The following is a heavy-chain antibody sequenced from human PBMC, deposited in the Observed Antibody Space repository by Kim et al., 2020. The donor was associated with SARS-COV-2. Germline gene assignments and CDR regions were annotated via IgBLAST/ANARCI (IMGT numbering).Heavy chain of an antibody. V-gene: IGHV4-39*01. CDR3: ARQRPRSSWYSYYYGM. J-gene: IGHJ6*01. CDR2: IYYSGST. D-gene: IGHD6-13*01. CDR1: GGSISSSSYY. Sequence: SETLSLTCTASGGSISSSSYYWGWIRQPPGKGLEWIGSIYYSGSTYYNPSLKSRVTISVDTSKNQFSLKLSSVTAADTAVYYCARQRPRSSWYSYYYGM.